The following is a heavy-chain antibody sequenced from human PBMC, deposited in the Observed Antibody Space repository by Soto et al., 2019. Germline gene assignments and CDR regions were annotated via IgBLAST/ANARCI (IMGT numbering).Heavy chain of an antibody. Sequence: SVKVSCKASGGTFSSYAISWVRQAPGQGLEWMGGIIPIFGTANYAQKFQGRVTITADKSTSTAYMELSSLRSEDTAVYYCARETVYGGNTLDYWGQGTLVTVSS. V-gene: IGHV1-69*06. CDR1: GGTFSSYA. J-gene: IGHJ4*02. D-gene: IGHD4-17*01. CDR3: ARETVYGGNTLDY. CDR2: IIPIFGTA.